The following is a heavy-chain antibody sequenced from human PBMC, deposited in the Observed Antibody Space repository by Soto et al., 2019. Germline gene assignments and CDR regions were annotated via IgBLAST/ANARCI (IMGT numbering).Heavy chain of an antibody. J-gene: IGHJ4*02. CDR3: ARHSQWELLMPFDY. Sequence: QLQLQESGPGLVKPSETLSLTCTVSGGSISSSSYYWGWIRQPPGKGLEWIGSIYYSGSTYYNPSLKSRVTIAVETSKNQFSLKLSSVTAADTAVYYCARHSQWELLMPFDYWGQGTLVTVSS. V-gene: IGHV4-39*01. CDR2: IYYSGST. CDR1: GGSISSSSYY. D-gene: IGHD1-26*01.